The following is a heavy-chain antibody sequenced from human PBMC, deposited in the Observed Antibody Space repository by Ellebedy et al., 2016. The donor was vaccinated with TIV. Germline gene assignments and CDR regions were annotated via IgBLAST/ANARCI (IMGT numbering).Heavy chain of an antibody. CDR1: GFTFSNY. D-gene: IGHD2/OR15-2a*01. Sequence: GESLKISCAGSGFTFSNYMTWARQAPGRGLEWVSLIYSDGNTNYADSVRGRFTISRDSSKNTLDLQMNSLRAEDTAVYYCARAGEYCDFPQNCYAMDVWGQGTTVTVS. V-gene: IGHV3-53*01. CDR2: IYSDGNT. J-gene: IGHJ6*02. CDR3: ARAGEYCDFPQNCYAMDV.